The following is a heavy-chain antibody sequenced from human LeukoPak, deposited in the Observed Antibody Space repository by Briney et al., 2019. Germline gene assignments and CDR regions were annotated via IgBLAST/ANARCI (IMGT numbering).Heavy chain of an antibody. D-gene: IGHD2-2*01. Sequence: GASVKVSCKASGYTFTGYYMHWVRQAPGQWLEWMGWMNPVSGKAGSAQKFQGRVTLTRDTSTSTAYMKLSSLRSDDTAFYYCARAPMGPAALYWGQGTLVTVSS. CDR1: GYTFTGYY. CDR3: ARAPMGPAALY. V-gene: IGHV1-2*02. J-gene: IGHJ4*02. CDR2: MNPVSGKA.